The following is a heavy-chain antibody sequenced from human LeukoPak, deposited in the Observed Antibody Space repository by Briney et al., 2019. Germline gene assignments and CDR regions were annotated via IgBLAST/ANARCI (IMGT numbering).Heavy chain of an antibody. D-gene: IGHD3-22*01. Sequence: ASVKVSCKASGYTFTGYYMHWVRQAPGQGLEWMGWINPNSGGTNYAQRFQGRVTMTRDTSISTAYMELSRLRSDDTAVYYCARDRSNYYDSSGYCFDYWGQGTLVTVSS. CDR2: INPNSGGT. J-gene: IGHJ4*02. V-gene: IGHV1-2*02. CDR3: ARDRSNYYDSSGYCFDY. CDR1: GYTFTGYY.